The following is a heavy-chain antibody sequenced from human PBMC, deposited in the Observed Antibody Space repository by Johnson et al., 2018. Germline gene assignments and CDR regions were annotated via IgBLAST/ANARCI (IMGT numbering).Heavy chain of an antibody. Sequence: VQLQQWGAGLLKPSETLSLTCAVYGGSFSGYYWSWIRQPPGKGLEWVPSISSSSRYIYYADSVKGRFTISRDNAKNTLYLQMNSLRAEDTAVYYCARDNLYDYDSSAYYFGGYFQHWGQGTLVTVSS. CDR1: GGSFSGYY. CDR3: ARDNLYDYDSSAYYFGGYFQH. V-gene: IGHV3-21*01. D-gene: IGHD3-22*01. CDR2: ISSSSRYI. J-gene: IGHJ1*01.